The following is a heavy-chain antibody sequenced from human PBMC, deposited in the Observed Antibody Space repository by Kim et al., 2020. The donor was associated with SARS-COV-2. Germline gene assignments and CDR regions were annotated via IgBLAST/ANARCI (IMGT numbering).Heavy chain of an antibody. Sequence: GESLKISCKGSGYSFTSYWISWVRQMPGKGLEWMGRIDPSDSYTNYSPSFQGHVTISADKSISTAYLQWSSLKASDTAMYYCARLGANRYCSGGSRDVWGQGTTVTVSS. V-gene: IGHV5-10-1*01. J-gene: IGHJ6*02. D-gene: IGHD2-15*01. CDR1: GYSFTSYW. CDR2: IDPSDSYT. CDR3: ARLGANRYCSGGSRDV.